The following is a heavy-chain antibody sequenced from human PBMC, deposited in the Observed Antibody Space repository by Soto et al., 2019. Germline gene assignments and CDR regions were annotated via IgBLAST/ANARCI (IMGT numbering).Heavy chain of an antibody. J-gene: IGHJ3*02. V-gene: IGHV3-11*05. D-gene: IGHD3-9*01. CDR3: ARDADILTGSDAFDI. CDR1: GFTFSDYY. CDR2: ISSSNSYT. Sequence: VQLVESGGGLVQPGGSLRLSCAASGFTFSDYYMSWIRQAPGKGLEWVSYISSSNSYTNYADSVKGRFTISRDNAKNSLYLQMNSLRAEDTAVYYCARDADILTGSDAFDIWGQGTMVTVSS.